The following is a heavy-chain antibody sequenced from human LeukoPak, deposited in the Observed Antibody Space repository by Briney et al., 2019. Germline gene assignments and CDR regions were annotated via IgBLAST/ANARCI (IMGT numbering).Heavy chain of an antibody. D-gene: IGHD2-8*01. CDR1: GFTFSSYW. CDR2: IKQDGSEK. V-gene: IGHV3-7*03. Sequence: PGGSLRLSCAASGFTFSSYWMSWVRQAPGKGLEWVANIKQDGSEKYYVDSVKGRFTTSRDNTKNSLYLQMNSLRAEDTALYYCVKDTNGLAYWGQGTLVTVSS. CDR3: VKDTNGLAY. J-gene: IGHJ4*02.